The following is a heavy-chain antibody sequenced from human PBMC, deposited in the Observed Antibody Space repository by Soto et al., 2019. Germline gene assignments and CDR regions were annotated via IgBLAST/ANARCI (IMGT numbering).Heavy chain of an antibody. V-gene: IGHV3-7*05. J-gene: IGHJ4*02. D-gene: IGHD3-10*01. CDR1: GFTFSSYA. CDR2: IKEDGSQK. CDR3: AKETQLSRITMVRGVIPFFDY. Sequence: GGSLRLSCAASGFTFSSYAMHWVRQAPGKGLEWVANIKEDGSQKWYVDSVKGRFTISRDNSKNTLYLQMNSLRADDTAVYYCAKETQLSRITMVRGVIPFFDYWGQGTLVTVSS.